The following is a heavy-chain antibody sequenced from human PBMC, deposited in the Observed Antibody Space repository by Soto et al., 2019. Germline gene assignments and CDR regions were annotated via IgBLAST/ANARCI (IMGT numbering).Heavy chain of an antibody. V-gene: IGHV1-24*01. J-gene: IGHJ5*02. CDR3: ATDLYRLGFGP. D-gene: IGHD2-8*01. CDR2: FDPEDGET. Sequence: ASVKVSCKVSGYTLTELSMHWVRQAPGKGLEWRGGFDPEDGETIYAQKFQGRVTITEDTATDTAYMELRSLRSEDTAVYYCATDLYRLGFGPWGQGPLVTVAS. CDR1: GYTLTELS.